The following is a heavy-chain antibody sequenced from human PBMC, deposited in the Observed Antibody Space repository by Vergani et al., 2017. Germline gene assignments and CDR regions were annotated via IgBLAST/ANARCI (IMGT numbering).Heavy chain of an antibody. V-gene: IGHV1-18*01. CDR2: ISAYNGNT. Sequence: QVQLVQSGAEVKNPGASVKVSCKASGYTFTSYGISWVRQAPGQGLEWMGWISAYNGNTNYAQKLQGRVTMTTDTSTSTAYMELRSLRSDDTAGYYCARDRTHYDMLTGYYNDGGVFDYWGQGTLVTVSS. D-gene: IGHD3-9*01. CDR3: ARDRTHYDMLTGYYNDGGVFDY. CDR1: GYTFTSYG. J-gene: IGHJ4*02.